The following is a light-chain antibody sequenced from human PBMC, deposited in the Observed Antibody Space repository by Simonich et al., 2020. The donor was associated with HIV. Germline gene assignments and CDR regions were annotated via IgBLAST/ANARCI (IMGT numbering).Light chain of an antibody. CDR2: EGS. Sequence: QSALTQPASVSGSPGQSITISCTGTSSDVGSYNLVSWYQQHPGKAPKLMIYEGSKRPSGVSHRFSGSKSGNTASLTISGLQAEDEGDYYCCSYAGSYIWVFGGGTKLTVL. J-gene: IGLJ3*02. V-gene: IGLV2-23*01. CDR3: CSYAGSYIWV. CDR1: SSDVGSYNL.